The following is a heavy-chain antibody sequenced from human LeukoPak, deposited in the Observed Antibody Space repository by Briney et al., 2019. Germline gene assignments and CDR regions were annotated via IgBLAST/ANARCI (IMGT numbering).Heavy chain of an antibody. CDR2: IYYSGST. V-gene: IGHV4-39*01. J-gene: IGHJ6*03. CDR1: GDSISSNNYY. CDR3: ARISSGWPHYYMDV. D-gene: IGHD6-19*01. Sequence: SETLSLTCTVSGDSISSNNYYWGCIRQPPGKGLECIGSIYYSGSTYYNPSLKSRVTISVDMSKNQFSLKLPSVSAADTAVYYCARISSGWPHYYMDVWGKGNTVTVSS.